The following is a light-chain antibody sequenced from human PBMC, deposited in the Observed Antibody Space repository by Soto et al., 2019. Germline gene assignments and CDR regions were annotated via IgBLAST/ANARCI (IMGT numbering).Light chain of an antibody. CDR2: EGS. CDR3: CSYAGSSTFREV. V-gene: IGLV2-23*03. Sequence: QSVLTQPASVSGSPGQSITISCTGTSSDVGSYNLVSWYQQHPGKAPKLMIYEGSKRPSGVSNRFSGSKSGNTASLTISGLQAEDEADYYCCSYAGSSTFREVFGGGTQLTVL. CDR1: SSDVGSYNL. J-gene: IGLJ2*01.